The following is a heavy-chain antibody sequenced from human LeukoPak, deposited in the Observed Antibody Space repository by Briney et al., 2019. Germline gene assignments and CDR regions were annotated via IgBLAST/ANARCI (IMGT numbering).Heavy chain of an antibody. V-gene: IGHV3-23*01. J-gene: IGHJ4*02. CDR3: ARVLISSSGYYFDY. CDR2: ISGSGGST. Sequence: GGSLRLSCAASGFTFSSYGMSWVRQAPGKGLEWVSAISGSGGSTYYADSVKGRFTISRDNSKNTLYLQMNSLRAEDTAVYYCARVLISSSGYYFDYWGQGTLVTVSS. D-gene: IGHD3-22*01. CDR1: GFTFSSYG.